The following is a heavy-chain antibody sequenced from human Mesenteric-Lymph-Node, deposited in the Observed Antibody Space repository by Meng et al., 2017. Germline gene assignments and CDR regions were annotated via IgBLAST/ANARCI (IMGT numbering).Heavy chain of an antibody. CDR1: GYTFANYD. V-gene: IGHV1-3*01. J-gene: IGHJ5*02. D-gene: IGHD3-16*01. CDR2: INVSNGNT. CDR3: ASSRYYDLGSYWGVDP. Sequence: QVQLVQFGAEVKKPGASVKFSCKASGYTFANYDIHWVRQAPGQRLEWMGWINVSNGNTKYSQRLQGRFTITRDTSASIAYMQLSSLRSEDTAVYYCASSRYYDLGSYWGVDPWGQGTLVTVSS.